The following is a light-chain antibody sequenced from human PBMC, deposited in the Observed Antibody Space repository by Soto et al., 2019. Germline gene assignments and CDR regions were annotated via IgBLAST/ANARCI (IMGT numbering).Light chain of an antibody. CDR2: AAS. J-gene: IGKJ1*01. CDR1: QSISSY. Sequence: DIQMTQSPSSLSASVGDRVTITCRASQSISSYLNWYQQKPGKAPKLLIYAASSLQSGVPSRFSGSGSGTDITLTIRSLQPEDFATYYCQQSYSTLWTFGQGTKVEIK. CDR3: QQSYSTLWT. V-gene: IGKV1-39*01.